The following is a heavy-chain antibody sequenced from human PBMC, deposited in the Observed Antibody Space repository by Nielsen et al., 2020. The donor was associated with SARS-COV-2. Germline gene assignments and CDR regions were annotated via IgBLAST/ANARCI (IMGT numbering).Heavy chain of an antibody. V-gene: IGHV1-3*01. Sequence: ASVKVSCKASGYTFSTFAHHWVRQAPAHRLEWMGWINAGNGRTTYSQKFQDRLTITRDTSATTVYMELSSLRSEDTAVYYCARETFLWGQGTLVTVSS. CDR2: INAGNGRT. J-gene: IGHJ4*02. CDR3: ARETFL. CDR1: GYTFSTFA.